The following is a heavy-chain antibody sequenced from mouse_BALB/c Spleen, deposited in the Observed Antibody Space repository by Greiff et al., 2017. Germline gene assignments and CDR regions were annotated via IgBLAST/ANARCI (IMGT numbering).Heavy chain of an antibody. V-gene: IGHV1S137*01. J-gene: IGHJ2*01. CDR2: ISTYYGDA. CDR3: ARGERLYYFDY. CDR1: GYTFTDYA. D-gene: IGHD1-1*01. Sequence: QVHVKQSGAELVRPGVSVKISCKGSGYTFTDYAMHWVKQSHAKSLEWIGVISTYYGDASYNQKFKGKATMTVDKSSSTAYMELARLTSEDSAIYYCARGERLYYFDYWGQGTTLTVSS.